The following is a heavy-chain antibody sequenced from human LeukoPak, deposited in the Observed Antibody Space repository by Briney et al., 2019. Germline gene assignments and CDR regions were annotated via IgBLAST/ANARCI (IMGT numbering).Heavy chain of an antibody. V-gene: IGHV1-69*13. D-gene: IGHD2-15*01. CDR2: IIPIFGTA. J-gene: IGHJ6*03. Sequence: GASVKVSCKASGGTFSNYAISWVRQAPGQGLEWMGGIIPIFGTANYAQKFQGRVTITADESTSTAYMELSSLRSEDTAVYYCASSQLLRAYYYYYMDVWGKGTTVTVSS. CDR3: ASSQLLRAYYYYYMDV. CDR1: GGTFSNYA.